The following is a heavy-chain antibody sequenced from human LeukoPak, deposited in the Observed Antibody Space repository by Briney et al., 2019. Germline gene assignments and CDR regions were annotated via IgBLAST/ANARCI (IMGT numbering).Heavy chain of an antibody. J-gene: IGHJ3*02. CDR1: GDSISGFY. D-gene: IGHD6-19*01. CDR3: ARNRDKYSSGWYDAFDI. CDR2: INHSGST. V-gene: IGHV4-34*01. Sequence: SETLSLTCTVSGDSISGFYWSWIRQPPGKGLEWIGEINHSGSTNYNPSLKSRVTISVDTSKNQFSLQLSSVTAADTAVYYCARNRDKYSSGWYDAFDIWGQGTMVTVSS.